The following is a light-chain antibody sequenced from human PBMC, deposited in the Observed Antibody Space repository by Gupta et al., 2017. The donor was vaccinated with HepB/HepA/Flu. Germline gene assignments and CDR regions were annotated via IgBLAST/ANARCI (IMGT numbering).Light chain of an antibody. Sequence: EIVLTQSPATLSFSPGERATLSCRASQSVSSYVAWYQQKPGQAPRLLIYDAFNRATGIPARFSGSGSGTDFTLTISSLEPEDFAVYYCQQRTNWPPGLTFGGGTKIEIK. CDR3: QQRTNWPPGLT. CDR1: QSVSSY. V-gene: IGKV3-11*01. CDR2: DAF. J-gene: IGKJ4*01.